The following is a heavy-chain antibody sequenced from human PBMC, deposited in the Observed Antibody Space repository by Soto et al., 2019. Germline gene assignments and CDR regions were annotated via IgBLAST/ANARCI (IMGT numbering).Heavy chain of an antibody. CDR1: GFTFSSYA. D-gene: IGHD2-15*01. J-gene: IGHJ5*02. CDR2: ISGSGGST. V-gene: IGHV3-23*01. Sequence: PGGSLRLSCAASGFTFSSYAMSWVRQAPGKGLEWVSAISGSGGSTYYADSVKGRFTISRDNSKNTLYLQMNSLRAEDTAVYYCAKAGGDEDIVVVVAATGWFDPWGQGTLVTVSS. CDR3: AKAGGDEDIVVVVAATGWFDP.